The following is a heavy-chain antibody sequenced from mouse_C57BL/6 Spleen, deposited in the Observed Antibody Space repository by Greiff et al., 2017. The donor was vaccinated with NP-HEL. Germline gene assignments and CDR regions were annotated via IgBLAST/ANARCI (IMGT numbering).Heavy chain of an antibody. CDR3: ARQMTTVVATYWYFDV. J-gene: IGHJ1*03. V-gene: IGHV5-9*01. CDR1: GFTFSSYT. D-gene: IGHD1-1*01. Sequence: EVKLVESGGGLVKPGGSLKLSCAASGFTFSSYTMSWVRQTPEKRLEWVATISGGGGNTYYPDSVKGRFTISRDNAKNTLYLQMSSLRSEDTALYYCARQMTTVVATYWYFDVWGTGTTVTVSS. CDR2: ISGGGGNT.